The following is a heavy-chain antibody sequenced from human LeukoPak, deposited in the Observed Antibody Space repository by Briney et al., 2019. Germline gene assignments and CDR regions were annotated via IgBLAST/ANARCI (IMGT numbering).Heavy chain of an antibody. D-gene: IGHD4-17*01. CDR3: AREHNYGDSGWSDP. CDR1: GFTFSSYS. V-gene: IGHV3-21*01. CDR2: ISSSSSYI. J-gene: IGHJ5*02. Sequence: GGSLRLSCAASGFTFSSYSMNWVRQAPGKGLEWVSSISSSSSYIYYADSVKGRFTISRDNAKNSLYLQMNSLRAEDTAVYYCAREHNYGDSGWSDPWGQGTLVTVSS.